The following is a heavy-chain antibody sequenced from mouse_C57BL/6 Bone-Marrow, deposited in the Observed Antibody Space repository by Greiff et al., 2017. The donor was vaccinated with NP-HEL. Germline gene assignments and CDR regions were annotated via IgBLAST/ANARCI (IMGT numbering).Heavy chain of an antibody. D-gene: IGHD1-1*01. CDR2: FHPYNDDT. CDR3: ARRSNFDYALDY. J-gene: IGHJ4*01. CDR1: GYTFTTYP. V-gene: IGHV1-47*01. Sequence: VQLQESGAELVKPGASVKMSCKASGYTFTTYPIEWMKQSHGKCLEWIGNFHPYNDDTKYNEKFKGKATLTVEKSSSTVYVALSRLTSDASAVYSGARRSNFDYALDYWGQGTSVTVSS.